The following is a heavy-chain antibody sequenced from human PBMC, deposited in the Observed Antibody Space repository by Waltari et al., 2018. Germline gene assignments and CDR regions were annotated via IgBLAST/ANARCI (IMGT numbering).Heavy chain of an antibody. CDR3: AKSNSRVTTFDY. CDR1: GFTFSSYG. CDR2: IWYDGSNK. D-gene: IGHD4-17*01. J-gene: IGHJ4*02. Sequence: QVQLVESGGGVVQPGRSLRLSCAASGFTFSSYGMPWVRQAPGKGLEWVAVIWYDGSNKYYADSVKGRFTISRDNSKNTLYLQMNSLRAEDTAVYYCAKSNSRVTTFDYWGQGTLVTVSS. V-gene: IGHV3-33*06.